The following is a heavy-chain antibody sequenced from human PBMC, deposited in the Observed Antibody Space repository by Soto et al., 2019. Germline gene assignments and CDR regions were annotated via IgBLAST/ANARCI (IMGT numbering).Heavy chain of an antibody. Sequence: PGGSLRLSCAASGFTFSTYAINWVRQPPGKGLEWVSSISGSGAYTYYADSVQGRFTISRDNSKNTLNLQMNSLRAEDTAVYYCARDRHPYSTKYYFDYWGQGTLVTVSS. D-gene: IGHD2-2*01. CDR3: ARDRHPYSTKYYFDY. CDR2: ISGSGAYT. V-gene: IGHV3-23*01. J-gene: IGHJ4*02. CDR1: GFTFSTYA.